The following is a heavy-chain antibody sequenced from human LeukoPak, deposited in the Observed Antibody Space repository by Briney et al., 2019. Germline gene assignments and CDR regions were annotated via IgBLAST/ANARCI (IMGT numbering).Heavy chain of an antibody. Sequence: GGSLRPSCAVSGFTVSTYVMHWVSRAPGEGLVWVSRINHDGSDISYADSVKGRSTISRDNAKNTLYLQMNSLRADDTAIYYCVRDSNFKIDYWGQGTLVTVSS. J-gene: IGHJ4*02. D-gene: IGHD5-24*01. CDR1: GFTVSTYV. CDR3: VRDSNFKIDY. V-gene: IGHV3-74*01. CDR2: INHDGSDI.